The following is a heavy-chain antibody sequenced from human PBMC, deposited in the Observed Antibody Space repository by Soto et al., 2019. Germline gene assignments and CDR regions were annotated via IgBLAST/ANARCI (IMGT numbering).Heavy chain of an antibody. D-gene: IGHD2-21*01. CDR2: IYHSGNT. J-gene: IGHJ3*02. Sequence: QLQLQESGSGLVKPSQTLSLTCAVSGCSISSGGYSWSWIRQPPGKGLEWIGYIYHSGNTYYNPSLKRRVTISVDRSKTQFSLKLSSVTAADTAVYYCARAQYSSDAFDIWGLGTMVTVSS. CDR3: ARAQYSSDAFDI. V-gene: IGHV4-30-2*01. CDR1: GCSISSGGYS.